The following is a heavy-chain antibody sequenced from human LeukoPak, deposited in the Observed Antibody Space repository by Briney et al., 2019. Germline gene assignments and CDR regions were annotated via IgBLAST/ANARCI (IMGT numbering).Heavy chain of an antibody. D-gene: IGHD6-13*01. CDR2: IYYSGST. Sequence: SETLSLTCTVSGGSISSHYWSWIRQPPGKGLEWIGYIYYSGSTNYNPSLKSRVTISVDTSKNQFSLKLSSVTAADTVVYYCARVLSSSWYYFDYWGQGTLVTVSS. V-gene: IGHV4-59*11. CDR3: ARVLSSSWYYFDY. J-gene: IGHJ4*02. CDR1: GGSISSHY.